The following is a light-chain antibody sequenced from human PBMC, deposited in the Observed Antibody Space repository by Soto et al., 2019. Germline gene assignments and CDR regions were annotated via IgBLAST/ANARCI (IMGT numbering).Light chain of an antibody. CDR1: QSVSSRY. J-gene: IGKJ3*01. CDR2: GAS. CDR3: QQYGSSPRFT. V-gene: IGKV3-20*01. Sequence: EIVLTQSPGTLSLSPGERATLSCRASQSVSSRYLAWYQQKPGQAPRLLIYGASSRATGIPARATGIPDRFSGSGSGTDFTLTISRLEPEDFAVYYCQQYGSSPRFTFGPGTKVDIK.